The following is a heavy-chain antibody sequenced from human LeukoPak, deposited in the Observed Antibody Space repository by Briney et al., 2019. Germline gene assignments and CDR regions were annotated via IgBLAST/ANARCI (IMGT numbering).Heavy chain of an antibody. Sequence: GGSLILSCAASGFTFNSYWMHWVRQAPGKGLDWVANIKQDGSEKYYVDSVKGRFTISRDNAKNSLYLQMNSLTAEDTAVYYCLRGMSNWGQGTLVTVSS. CDR1: GFTFNSYW. CDR2: IKQDGSEK. CDR3: LRGMSN. V-gene: IGHV3-7*03. J-gene: IGHJ4*02.